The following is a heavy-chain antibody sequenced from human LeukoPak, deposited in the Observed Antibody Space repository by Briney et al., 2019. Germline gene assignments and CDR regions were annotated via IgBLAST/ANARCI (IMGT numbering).Heavy chain of an antibody. CDR1: GGSISSSSYY. CDR2: IYYSGST. CDR3: ASERAPYSSSWYIGPHAFDI. Sequence: EALSLTCTVSGGSISSSSYYWGWIRQPPGKGLEWIGSIYYSGSTYYNPSLKSRVTISVDTSKNQFSLKLSSVTAADTAVYYCASERAPYSSSWYIGPHAFDIWGQGTMVTVSS. J-gene: IGHJ3*02. D-gene: IGHD6-13*01. V-gene: IGHV4-39*07.